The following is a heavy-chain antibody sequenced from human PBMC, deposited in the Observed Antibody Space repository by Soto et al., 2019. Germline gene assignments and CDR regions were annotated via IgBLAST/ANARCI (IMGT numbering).Heavy chain of an antibody. CDR3: VAWGTSTSNP. J-gene: IGHJ5*02. Sequence: PGGSLRLSCAASGFIFNTHWMSWVRQAPEKGLEWVAHTKADGSEKHYVDAAKGRFTISRDNTRNSLYLQMNSMRADDTALYYCVAWGTSTSNPWGQGTLVTVSS. V-gene: IGHV3-7*01. CDR2: TKADGSEK. D-gene: IGHD3-16*01. CDR1: GFIFNTHW.